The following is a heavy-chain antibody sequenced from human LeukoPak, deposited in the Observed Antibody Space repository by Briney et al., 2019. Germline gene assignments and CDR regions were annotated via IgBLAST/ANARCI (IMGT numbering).Heavy chain of an antibody. CDR2: IQYGGSDK. V-gene: IGHV3-30*02. CDR3: RDPFDY. CDR1: GFTFSSNG. J-gene: IGHJ4*02. Sequence: GGSLRLSCVASGFTFSSNGMHWVRQAPGKGLEWVTFIQYGGSDKYYADSVKGRFTISRDNSKNTLYLQMNSLRAEDTAVYYCRDPFDYWGQGTLVTVSS.